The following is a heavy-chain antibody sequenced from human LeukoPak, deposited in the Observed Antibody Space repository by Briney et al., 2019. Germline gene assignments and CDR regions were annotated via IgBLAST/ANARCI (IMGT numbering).Heavy chain of an antibody. CDR3: ARSAARLRYYYAMDV. D-gene: IGHD6-6*01. J-gene: IGHJ6*02. CDR1: GFSVSKTY. CDR2: IYSGDSGVST. Sequence: PGGSLRLSCAASGFSVSKTYMSWVRQAPGKGLEWVSVIYSGDSGVSTYYADSVKGRFTISRHNSKNTLYLQMSSLRAEDTAVYFCARSAARLRYYYAMDVWGQGTTVTVCS. V-gene: IGHV3-53*04.